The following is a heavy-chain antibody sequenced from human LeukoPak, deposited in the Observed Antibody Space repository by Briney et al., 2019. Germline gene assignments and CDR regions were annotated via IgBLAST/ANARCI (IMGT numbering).Heavy chain of an antibody. Sequence: GGSLRLSCAASGLLFSNYGMSWVRQAPGKGLEWVSGISGSGGSTYYADSVKGRFTISRDNSKDTLFLQMSSLRAEDTAVYYCAQTGGPWGQGTLVTVSS. CDR3: AQTGGP. V-gene: IGHV3-23*01. CDR2: ISGSGGST. D-gene: IGHD7-27*01. J-gene: IGHJ5*02. CDR1: GLLFSNYG.